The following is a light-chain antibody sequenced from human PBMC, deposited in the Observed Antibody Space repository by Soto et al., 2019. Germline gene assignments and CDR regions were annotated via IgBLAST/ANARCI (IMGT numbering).Light chain of an antibody. CDR2: DAS. CDR1: QSVGSY. Sequence: EIVLTQSPATLSLSPGERAILSCRASQSVGSYLAWYQQKVGQAPRLLIHDASNRATDIPARFSGSGSGTDFTLTISSLEPEDFAVYFCQQRSNRPPTFGQGTRLEI. V-gene: IGKV3-11*01. J-gene: IGKJ5*01. CDR3: QQRSNRPPT.